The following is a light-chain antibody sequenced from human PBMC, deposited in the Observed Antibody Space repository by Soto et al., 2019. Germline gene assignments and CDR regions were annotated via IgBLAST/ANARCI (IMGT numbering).Light chain of an antibody. CDR1: QSTSSW. J-gene: IGKJ5*01. CDR2: AAS. V-gene: IGKV1-12*01. CDR3: QQANSFPIT. Sequence: DIQMTQSPSTLSASVGDTVTITFRASQSTSSWLAWYQQKPGKAPKLLIYAASSLQSGVPSRFSGSGSGTDFTLTISSLQPEDFATYYCQQANSFPITFGQGTRLEI.